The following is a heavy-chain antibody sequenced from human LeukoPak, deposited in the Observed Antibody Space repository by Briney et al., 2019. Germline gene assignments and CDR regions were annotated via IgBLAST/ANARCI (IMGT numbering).Heavy chain of an antibody. Sequence: ASVKVSCKASGYTFTSYYMHWVRQAPGQGLEWMGIINPSGGSTSYAQKFQGRVTMTRDTSTGTVYMELSSLRSEDTAVYYCASPYCSGGSCYGMDVWGQGTTVTVSS. J-gene: IGHJ6*02. V-gene: IGHV1-46*01. CDR1: GYTFTSYY. D-gene: IGHD2-15*01. CDR2: INPSGGST. CDR3: ASPYCSGGSCYGMDV.